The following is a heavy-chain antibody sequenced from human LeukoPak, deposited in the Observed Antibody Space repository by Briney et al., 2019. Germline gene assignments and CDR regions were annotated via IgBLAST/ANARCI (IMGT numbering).Heavy chain of an antibody. D-gene: IGHD5-12*01. CDR2: ISYDGSNK. CDR1: GFTFSSYA. J-gene: IGHJ4*02. V-gene: IGHV3-30-3*01. Sequence: GGSLRLSCAASGFTFSSYAMHWVRQAPGKGLEWVAVISYDGSNKYYADSVKGRFTISRDNSKNTLYLQMNSLRAEDTAVYYCARGRVDIVATTFDYWGQGTLDTVSS. CDR3: ARGRVDIVATTFDY.